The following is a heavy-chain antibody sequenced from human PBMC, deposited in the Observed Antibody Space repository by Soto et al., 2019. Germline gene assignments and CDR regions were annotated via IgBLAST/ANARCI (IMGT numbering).Heavy chain of an antibody. CDR3: ARSVTTGTKNYYYYGMDG. CDR1: GFTFSSYS. D-gene: IGHD1-1*01. V-gene: IGHV3-21*01. CDR2: ISSSSSYI. Sequence: GGSLRVSCAASGFTFSSYSMNWVRQAPGKGLEWVSSISSSSSYIYYADSVKGRFTISRDNAKNSLYLQMNSLRAEDTAVYYCARSVTTGTKNYYYYGMDGWGQGTTVTVSS. J-gene: IGHJ6*02.